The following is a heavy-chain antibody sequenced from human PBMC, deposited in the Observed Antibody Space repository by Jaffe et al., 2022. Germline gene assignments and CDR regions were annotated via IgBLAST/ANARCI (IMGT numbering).Heavy chain of an antibody. Sequence: EVQLLESGGGLVQPGGSLRLSCAASGFTFSSYAMSWVRQAPGKGLEWVSAISGSGGSTYYADSVKGRFTISRDNSKNTLYLQMNSLRAEDTAVYYCAKATTGVGGVVIIPVCYFDYWGQGTLVTVSS. D-gene: IGHD3-3*01. V-gene: IGHV3-23*01. CDR3: AKATTGVGGVVIIPVCYFDY. CDR1: GFTFSSYA. J-gene: IGHJ4*02. CDR2: ISGSGGST.